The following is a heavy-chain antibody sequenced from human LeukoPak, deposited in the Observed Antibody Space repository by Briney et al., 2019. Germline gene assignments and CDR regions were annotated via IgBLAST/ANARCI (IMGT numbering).Heavy chain of an antibody. J-gene: IGHJ4*02. CDR1: GFTFSNAW. CDR3: TTEEAGGFDN. CDR2: IQRKIDGETT. Sequence: GGSLRLSCAASGFTFSNAWMSWVRQAPGKGLEWVGRIQRKIDGETTDYVAPVKGRFTISRDDSKNMLYLQMNGLKTEDTAVYYCTTEEAGGFDNWGQGTLVTVSS. D-gene: IGHD3-10*01. V-gene: IGHV3-15*01.